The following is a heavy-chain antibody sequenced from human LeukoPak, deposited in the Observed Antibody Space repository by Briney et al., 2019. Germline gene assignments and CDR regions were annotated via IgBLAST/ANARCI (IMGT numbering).Heavy chain of an antibody. Sequence: SETLSLTCAVYGGSFSGYYWSWTRQPPGKGLEWIGEINHSGSTNYNPSLKSRVTISVDTSKNQFSLKLSSVTAADTAVYYCARGEITMVLGNPVNWFDPWGQGTLVTVSS. CDR1: GGSFSGYY. D-gene: IGHD3-10*01. CDR2: INHSGST. CDR3: ARGEITMVLGNPVNWFDP. V-gene: IGHV4-34*01. J-gene: IGHJ5*02.